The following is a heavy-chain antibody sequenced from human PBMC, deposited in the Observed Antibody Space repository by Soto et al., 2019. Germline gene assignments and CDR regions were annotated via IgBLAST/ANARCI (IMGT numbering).Heavy chain of an antibody. Sequence: SETLSLTCTVSGGSISSYYWSWIRQPPGKGLEWIGYIYYSGSTSYNPSLKSRVTISVDTSKNQFSLKLSSVTAADTAVYYCARGFYDSSGYLYYFDYWGQGTLVTVSS. CDR1: GGSISSYY. CDR3: ARGFYDSSGYLYYFDY. D-gene: IGHD3-22*01. CDR2: IYYSGST. V-gene: IGHV4-59*01. J-gene: IGHJ4*02.